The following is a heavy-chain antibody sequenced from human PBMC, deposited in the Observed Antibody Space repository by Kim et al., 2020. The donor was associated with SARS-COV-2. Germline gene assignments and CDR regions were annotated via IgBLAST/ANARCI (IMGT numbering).Heavy chain of an antibody. J-gene: IGHJ4*02. D-gene: IGHD1-26*01. CDR1: GGSISSYY. Sequence: SETLSLTCTVSGGSISSYYWSWIRQPPGKGLEWIGYIYYSGSTNYNPSLKSRVTISVDTSKNQFSLKLSSVTAADTAVYYCARAGEEEWELLFDYWGQGTLVTVSS. CDR3: ARAGEEEWELLFDY. CDR2: IYYSGST. V-gene: IGHV4-59*01.